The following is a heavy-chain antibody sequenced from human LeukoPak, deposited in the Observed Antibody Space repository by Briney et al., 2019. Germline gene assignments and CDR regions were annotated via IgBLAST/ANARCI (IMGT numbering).Heavy chain of an antibody. CDR1: GFTFSDYS. Sequence: PGGSLRLSCAASGFTFSDYSMNWVRQAPGKGLEWISYIGIDSGNTNYADSVKGRFTISGDKAKNSLYLQMNSLRVEDTAVYYCARGYKYDFYNWGQGTLVTVSS. V-gene: IGHV3-48*01. CDR3: ARGYKYDFYN. CDR2: IGIDSGNT. J-gene: IGHJ4*02. D-gene: IGHD5-24*01.